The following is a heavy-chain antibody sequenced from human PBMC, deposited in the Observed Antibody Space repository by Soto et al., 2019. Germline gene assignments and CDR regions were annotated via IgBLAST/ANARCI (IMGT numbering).Heavy chain of an antibody. Sequence: GESLKISCQGSGYSFTSYWIAWVRQMPGKGLEWMGIIYPRDSSTRYSPSFQGHVTISADKSINTAYLQWSSLKASDTAMYHCARLDSSGWYYFDSWGQGTLVTVSS. CDR2: IYPRDSST. J-gene: IGHJ4*02. V-gene: IGHV5-51*01. D-gene: IGHD6-19*01. CDR3: ARLDSSGWYYFDS. CDR1: GYSFTSYW.